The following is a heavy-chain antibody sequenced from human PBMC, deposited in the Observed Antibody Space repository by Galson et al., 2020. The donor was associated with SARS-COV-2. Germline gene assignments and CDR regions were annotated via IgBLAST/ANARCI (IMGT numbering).Heavy chain of an antibody. CDR2: ISDDGSAR. CDR3: VKQDKRNVYFFDY. CDR1: GFTFVNFG. D-gene: IGHD2-15*01. V-gene: IGHV3-30*18. Sequence: GGSLRLSCAVSGFTFVNFGMHWVRQAPGKGLEWVAFISDDGSARAYRDSVKGRFTVSRDNPKNTLSLQMSGLRAEDTAVYWCVKQDKRNVYFFDYWGQGTLVTVSS. J-gene: IGHJ4*02.